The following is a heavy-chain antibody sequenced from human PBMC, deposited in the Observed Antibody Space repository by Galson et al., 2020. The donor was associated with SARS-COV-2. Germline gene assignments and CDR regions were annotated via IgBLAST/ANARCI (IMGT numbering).Heavy chain of an antibody. CDR3: ATGIDKSPVGERGMGV. J-gene: IGHJ6*04. D-gene: IGHD3-10*01. V-gene: IGHV1-24*01. CDR2: FDPEDGET. Sequence: ASVKVSCKVSGYTLTELSMHWVRQAPGKGLEWMGGFDPEDGETIYAQKFQGRVTMTEDTSTDTAYMELSSLRTADKAVYYCATGIDKSPVGERGMGVWGKGNTVTVSS. CDR1: GYTLTELS.